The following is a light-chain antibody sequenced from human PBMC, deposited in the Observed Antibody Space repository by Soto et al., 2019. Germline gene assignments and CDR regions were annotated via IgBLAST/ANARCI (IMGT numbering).Light chain of an antibody. CDR1: QSISSY. V-gene: IGKV1-39*01. Sequence: DIQMTQSPSSLSASVGDRVTITCRASQSISSYLNWYQQKPGKAPKLLIYAASSLQSGVPSRVSGSGSGTDFTLTISSLQPEDFATYYCQQSYSIPTTFGGGTKVEIK. CDR2: AAS. J-gene: IGKJ4*01. CDR3: QQSYSIPTT.